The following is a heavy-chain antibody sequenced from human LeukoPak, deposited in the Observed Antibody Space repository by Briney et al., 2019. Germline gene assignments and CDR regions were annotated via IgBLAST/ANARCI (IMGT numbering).Heavy chain of an antibody. J-gene: IGHJ4*02. Sequence: PGGSLRLSCAASGFTFSNYNMNWVRQAPGKGLEWISYISVSADTIHYADSVNGRFSISRDNAKNSLYLQMNSLRGEDTALYYCVRDPTYGHTWYGFDHWGQGTLVTVSS. CDR3: VRDPTYGHTWYGFDH. V-gene: IGHV3-48*01. CDR1: GFTFSNYN. CDR2: ISVSADTI. D-gene: IGHD6-13*01.